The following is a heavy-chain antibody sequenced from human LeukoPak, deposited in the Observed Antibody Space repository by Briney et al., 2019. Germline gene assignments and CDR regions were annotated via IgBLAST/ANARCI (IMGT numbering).Heavy chain of an antibody. D-gene: IGHD5-18*01. Sequence: PGGSLRLSCAASGFTLSSYSMNWVRQAPGKGLEWVSSISSSSSYIYYADSVKGRFTISRDNAKNSLYLQMNSLRAEDTAVYYCAKDNGYSYGIIDYWGQGTLVTVSS. CDR2: ISSSSSYI. J-gene: IGHJ4*02. V-gene: IGHV3-21*01. CDR1: GFTLSSYS. CDR3: AKDNGYSYGIIDY.